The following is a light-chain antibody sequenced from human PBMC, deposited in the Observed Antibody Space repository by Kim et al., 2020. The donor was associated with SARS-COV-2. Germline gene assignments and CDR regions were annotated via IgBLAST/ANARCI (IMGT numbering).Light chain of an antibody. Sequence: ASVGDRVTITCRASQAIRNELSWYQQIPGKTPKLLIYAASNLQRGVPSRFSGSGSGTDFTLTINSLQPEDFAIYYCLQDHGYPRTFGQGTKVEIK. J-gene: IGKJ1*01. V-gene: IGKV1-6*01. CDR2: AAS. CDR1: QAIRNE. CDR3: LQDHGYPRT.